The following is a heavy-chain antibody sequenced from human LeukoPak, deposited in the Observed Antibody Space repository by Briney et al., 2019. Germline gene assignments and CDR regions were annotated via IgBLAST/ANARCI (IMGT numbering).Heavy chain of an antibody. D-gene: IGHD3-10*01. J-gene: IGHJ3*02. V-gene: IGHV4-61*02. Sequence: PSQTVSLTCTVSGGSISSAKSSANYYWSWIRQPAGKGLEWIGRIYSSGTTNYNPSFKSRVTISADTSKNQFSLWLSSVTDADTAVYYCARDLWQFGGVAFDIWGQGTMVTVSS. CDR1: GGSISSAKSSANYY. CDR2: IYSSGTT. CDR3: ARDLWQFGGVAFDI.